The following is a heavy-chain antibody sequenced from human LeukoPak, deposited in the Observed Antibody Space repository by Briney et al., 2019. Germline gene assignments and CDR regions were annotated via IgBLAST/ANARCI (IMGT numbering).Heavy chain of an antibody. CDR1: GFTFSSYG. J-gene: IGHJ4*02. D-gene: IGHD3-22*01. CDR3: AKSARTYYYDSSGYDLGY. Sequence: PGGTLRLSCAASGFTFSSYGMSWVRQAPGKGLEWVSAISGSGGSTYYADSVKGRFTISRDNSKNTLYLQMNSLRAEDTAVYYCAKSARTYYYDSSGYDLGYWGQGTLVTVSS. CDR2: ISGSGGST. V-gene: IGHV3-23*01.